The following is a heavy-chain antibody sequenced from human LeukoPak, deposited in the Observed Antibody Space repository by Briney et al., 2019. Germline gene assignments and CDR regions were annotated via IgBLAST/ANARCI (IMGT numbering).Heavy chain of an antibody. CDR1: GGSISSGGYY. Sequence: SQTLSLTCTVSGGSISSGGYYWSWIRQPPGEGLEWIGYIYYSGSTYYHPSLKSRVTISLDTSKNQFSLKLSSVTAADTAVYYCARVTAVTTSFHFDYWGQGTLVTVSS. D-gene: IGHD4-17*01. J-gene: IGHJ4*02. V-gene: IGHV4-30-4*01. CDR3: ARVTAVTTSFHFDY. CDR2: IYYSGST.